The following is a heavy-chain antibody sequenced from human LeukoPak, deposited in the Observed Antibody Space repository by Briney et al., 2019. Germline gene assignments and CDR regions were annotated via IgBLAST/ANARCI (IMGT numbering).Heavy chain of an antibody. CDR3: AAEKNTYYDFWSGYYTNWFDP. Sequence: SETLSLTCTVSGGSIRSNSYYWGWIRQPPGKGLEWIGSIYYSGSTYYNPSLKSRVTISVDTSKNQFSLKLSSVTAADTDVYYCAAEKNTYYDFWSGYYTNWFDPWGQGTLVTVSS. CDR2: IYYSGST. V-gene: IGHV4-39*01. CDR1: GGSIRSNSYY. D-gene: IGHD3-3*01. J-gene: IGHJ5*02.